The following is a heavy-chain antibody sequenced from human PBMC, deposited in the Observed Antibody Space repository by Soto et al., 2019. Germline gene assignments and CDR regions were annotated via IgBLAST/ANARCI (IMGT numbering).Heavy chain of an antibody. CDR3: AAGLRPGAEYFQH. CDR2: IIPIFGTA. CDR1: GGTFSSYA. D-gene: IGHD2-8*02. J-gene: IGHJ1*01. Sequence: GASVKVSCKASGGTFSSYAISWVRPAPGQGLEWMGGIIPIFGTANYAQKFQGRVTITADESTSTAYMELSSLRSEDTAVYYCAAGLRPGAEYFQHWGQGTLVTVSS. V-gene: IGHV1-69*13.